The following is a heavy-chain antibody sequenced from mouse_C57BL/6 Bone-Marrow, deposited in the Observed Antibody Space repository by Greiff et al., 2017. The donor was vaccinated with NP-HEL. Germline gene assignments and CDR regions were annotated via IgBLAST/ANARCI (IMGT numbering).Heavy chain of an antibody. CDR1: GFTFTDYY. V-gene: IGHV7-3*01. Sequence: EVQLVESGGGLVQPGGSLSLSCAASGFTFTDYYMSWVRQPPGKALEWLGFIRNKANGYTTEYSASVKGRFTISRANSQSILYLQMNALRAEDSATYYCARCPSFYYGSSYWYFDVWGTGTTVTVSS. J-gene: IGHJ1*03. CDR2: IRNKANGYTT. D-gene: IGHD1-1*01. CDR3: ARCPSFYYGSSYWYFDV.